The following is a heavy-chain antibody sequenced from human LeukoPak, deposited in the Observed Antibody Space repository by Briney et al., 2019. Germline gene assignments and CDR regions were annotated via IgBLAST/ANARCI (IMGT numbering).Heavy chain of an antibody. Sequence: ASVKVSCKASGYTFTSYDINWVRQATGQELEWMGWMNPNSGNTGYAQKFQGRVTMTRNTSISTAYMELSSLRSEDTAVYYCARGLRMYSSSWYFGYWGQGTLVTVSS. CDR2: MNPNSGNT. D-gene: IGHD6-13*01. CDR1: GYTFTSYD. CDR3: ARGLRMYSSSWYFGY. V-gene: IGHV1-8*01. J-gene: IGHJ4*02.